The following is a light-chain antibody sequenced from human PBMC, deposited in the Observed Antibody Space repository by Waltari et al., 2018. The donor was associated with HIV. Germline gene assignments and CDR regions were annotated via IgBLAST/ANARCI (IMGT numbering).Light chain of an antibody. CDR1: SSDVGRYNL. CDR3: CSHAGSSTLV. J-gene: IGLJ2*01. Sequence: QSALTQPASVSGSPGQSITISCTGTSSDVGRYNLVSWYQQHPGKAPKLMIYEVSKRPSGVSNRFSGSKSGNTASLTISGLQAEDEADYYCCSHAGSSTLVFGGGTKLTVL. V-gene: IGLV2-23*02. CDR2: EVS.